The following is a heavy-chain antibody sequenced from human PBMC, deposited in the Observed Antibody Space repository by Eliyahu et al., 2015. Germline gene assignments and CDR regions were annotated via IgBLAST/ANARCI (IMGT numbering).Heavy chain of an antibody. CDR1: GGSFSXYX. D-gene: IGHD3-10*01. V-gene: IGHV4-34*01. J-gene: IGHJ6*04. CDR2: INHXGST. CDR3: ARGGVLAYGMDV. Sequence: QVQLQQWGAGLLQPSETLALTCAVXGGSFSXYXWXXIRQPPGKGXEXIGEINHXGSTNYNPSLKSRVTISVDTSKNQFSLKLSSVTAADTAVYYCARGGVLAYGMDVWGKGTTVTVSS.